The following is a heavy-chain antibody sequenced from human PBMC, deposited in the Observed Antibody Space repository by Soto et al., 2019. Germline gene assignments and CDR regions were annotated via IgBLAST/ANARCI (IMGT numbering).Heavy chain of an antibody. CDR1: GGSISSGGYY. J-gene: IGHJ6*02. D-gene: IGHD1-7*01. CDR2: IYYSGST. Sequence: SETLSLTCTVSGGSISSGGYYWSWIRQHPGKGLEWIGYIYYSGSTYYNPSLKSRVTISVDTSKNQFSLKLSSVTAADTAVYYCARDQLELGRDYGMDVWGQGTTVTVSS. CDR3: ARDQLELGRDYGMDV. V-gene: IGHV4-31*03.